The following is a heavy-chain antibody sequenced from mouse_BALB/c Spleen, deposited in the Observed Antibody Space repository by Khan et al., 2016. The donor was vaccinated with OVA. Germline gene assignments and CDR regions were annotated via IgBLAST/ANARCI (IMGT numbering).Heavy chain of an antibody. D-gene: IGHD2-10*01. Sequence: QIQLAQSGPELKKPGETVKISCKASGYTFTKFGMNWVKQAPGKGLEWMGWINTHTGEPTYADDFKGRFAFSLETSASTAYLQINNLKNEDTATYFCAGPPYFSYTMAYWGQGTSVTVSS. CDR1: GYTFTKFG. V-gene: IGHV9-3-1*01. J-gene: IGHJ4*01. CDR3: AGPPYFSYTMAY. CDR2: INTHTGEP.